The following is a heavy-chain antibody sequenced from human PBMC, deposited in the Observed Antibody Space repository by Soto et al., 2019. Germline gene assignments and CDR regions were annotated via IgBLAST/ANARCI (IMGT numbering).Heavy chain of an antibody. D-gene: IGHD1-1*01. Sequence: EVHLVESGGDLVQPGGSLRLSCAASGFTFTTHWMAWVRQAPGKGLEWVANMNVGGSEKFYVDSVKGRFTISRDNAKDSLYLQMNSLRAEDTAMYFCVRDVNGGYFVLWGRGTLVTVSS. J-gene: IGHJ2*01. CDR2: MNVGGSEK. CDR1: GFTFTTHW. V-gene: IGHV3-7*05. CDR3: VRDVNGGYFVL.